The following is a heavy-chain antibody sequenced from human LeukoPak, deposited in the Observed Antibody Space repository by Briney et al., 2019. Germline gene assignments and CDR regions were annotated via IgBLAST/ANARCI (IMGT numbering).Heavy chain of an antibody. J-gene: IGHJ4*02. V-gene: IGHV3-48*01. D-gene: IGHD2-15*01. Sequence: PGGPLRLSCAASGFTFSTYSMNWVRQAPGKGLEWVSGIDSGSNIHYADSVKGRFTISRDDAKNSLYLQMDSLRAEDTAVYYCAREAHEVARVEYYFDYWGKGTLVTVSS. CDR3: AREAHEVARVEYYFDY. CDR2: IDSGSNI. CDR1: GFTFSTYS.